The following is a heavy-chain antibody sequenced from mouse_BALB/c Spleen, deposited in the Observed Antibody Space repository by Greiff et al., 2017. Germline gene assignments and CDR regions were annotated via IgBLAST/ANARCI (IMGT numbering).Heavy chain of an antibody. D-gene: IGHD1-2*01. CDR2: ISSGGSYT. CDR3: TRDIYYGYWFAY. Sequence: DVQLVESGGGLVKPGGSLKLSCAASGFTFSSYTMSWVRQTPEKRLEWVATISSGGSYTYYPDSVKGRFTISRDNAKNTLYLQMSSLKSEDTAMYYCTRDIYYGYWFAYWGQGTLVTVSA. V-gene: IGHV5-6-4*01. CDR1: GFTFSSYT. J-gene: IGHJ3*01.